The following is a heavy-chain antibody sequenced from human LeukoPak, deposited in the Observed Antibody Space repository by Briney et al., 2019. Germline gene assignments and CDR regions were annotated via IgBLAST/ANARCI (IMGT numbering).Heavy chain of an antibody. V-gene: IGHV1-24*01. CDR1: GYTLTELS. J-gene: IGHJ4*02. CDR3: ATSYYYDSSAVGNFDY. D-gene: IGHD3-22*01. Sequence: ASVKVSCKVPGYTLTELSMHWVRQAPGKGLEWMGGSDPEDGETIYAQKFQGRVTMTEDTSTDTAYMELSSLRSEDTAVYYCATSYYYDSSAVGNFDYWGQGTLVTVSS. CDR2: SDPEDGET.